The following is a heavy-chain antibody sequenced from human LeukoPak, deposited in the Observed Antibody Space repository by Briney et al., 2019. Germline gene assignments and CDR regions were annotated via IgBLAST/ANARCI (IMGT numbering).Heavy chain of an antibody. V-gene: IGHV3-74*01. CDR2: INSDGRST. D-gene: IGHD6-13*01. CDR3: PRGTSSWRNGMDV. Sequence: GGSLRLSCAASGFTFSNYWIHWVRQGSGKGLVWVSRINSDGRSTSYADSVKGRFTISRDNAKNTLYLQMNSLRPEDTAVYYCPRGTSSWRNGMDVWGQGTTVTVSS. CDR1: GFTFSNYW. J-gene: IGHJ6*02.